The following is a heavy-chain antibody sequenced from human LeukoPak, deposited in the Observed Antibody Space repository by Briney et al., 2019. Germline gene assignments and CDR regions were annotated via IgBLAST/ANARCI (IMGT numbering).Heavy chain of an antibody. CDR3: ARDDYGDYLYWYFDL. J-gene: IGHJ2*01. Sequence: PSEALSLTCTVSGGSISSGGYYWSWIRQPPGKGLEWIGYIYHSGSTYYNPSLKSRVTISVDRSKNQFSLKLSSVTAADTAVYYCARDDYGDYLYWYFDLWGRGTLVTVSS. CDR2: IYHSGST. D-gene: IGHD4-17*01. CDR1: GGSISSGGYY. V-gene: IGHV4-30-2*01.